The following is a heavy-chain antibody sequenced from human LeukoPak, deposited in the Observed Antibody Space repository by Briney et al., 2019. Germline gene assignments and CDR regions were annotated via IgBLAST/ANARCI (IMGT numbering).Heavy chain of an antibody. CDR1: GGSISSHY. J-gene: IGHJ4*02. Sequence: SETLSLTCTVSGGSISSHYWSWIRRPPGKTLEWIGYIYYSGSTNYNPSLRSRVTISVDSSKNQFSLKLSSVTAADTAVYYCARGSGQWGFDSWGQGTLVTVSS. CDR2: IYYSGST. D-gene: IGHD3-10*01. CDR3: ARGSGQWGFDS. V-gene: IGHV4-59*11.